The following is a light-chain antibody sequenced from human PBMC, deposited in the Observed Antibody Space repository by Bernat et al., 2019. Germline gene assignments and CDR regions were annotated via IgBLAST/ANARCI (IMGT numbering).Light chain of an antibody. CDR3: SSYAGSNNLV. CDR2: EVS. V-gene: IGLV2-8*01. CDR1: SSDIGGYNY. Sequence: QSALTQPPSASGSPGQSVTISCTGTSSDIGGYNYVSWYQQHPGKAPKFMIYEVSKRPSGVPDHFSGSKSGNTASLTVSGLQAEDEADYYCSSYAGSNNLVFGGGTKLTVL. J-gene: IGLJ3*02.